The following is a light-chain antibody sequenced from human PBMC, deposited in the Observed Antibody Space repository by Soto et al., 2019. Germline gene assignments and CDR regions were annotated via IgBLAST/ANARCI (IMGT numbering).Light chain of an antibody. V-gene: IGLV2-14*01. CDR3: SSYTRRSTLV. CDR2: EVT. Sequence: QSALTQPASVSGSPGQSTTISCTGTSSDVGGYDYVSWYQQHPDKAPKLMIYEVTNRPSGVSSRFSGSKSGNTASLTISGLQAEDEADDYCSSYTRRSTLVFGTGTKLTVL. CDR1: SSDVGGYDY. J-gene: IGLJ1*01.